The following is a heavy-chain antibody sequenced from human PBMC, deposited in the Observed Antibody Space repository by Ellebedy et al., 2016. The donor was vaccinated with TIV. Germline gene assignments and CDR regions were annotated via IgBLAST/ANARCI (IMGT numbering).Heavy chain of an antibody. V-gene: IGHV4-39*01. CDR1: GDSISSSSDY. CDR2: ISNRDRT. CDR3: ATFNQYYTYLGV. J-gene: IGHJ6*03. D-gene: IGHD1-14*01. Sequence: SETLFLTXTVSGDSISSSSDYWVWIRQPPGKGPEWIGTISNRDRTDYNPSLKSRVFILVDASKNQFFLKLTSVTAADTAVYYCATFNQYYTYLGVWGKGTTVTVSS.